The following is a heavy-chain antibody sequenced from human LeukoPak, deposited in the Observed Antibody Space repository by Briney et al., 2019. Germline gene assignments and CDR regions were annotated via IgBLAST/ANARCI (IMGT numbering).Heavy chain of an antibody. CDR3: ARTVGSWDWFDP. CDR1: GGSISSYY. D-gene: IGHD6-13*01. J-gene: IGHJ5*02. CDR2: IYYSGST. V-gene: IGHV4-59*08. Sequence: SETLSLTCTVSGGSISSYYWSWIRQPPGKGLEWNGYIYYSGSTNYNPSLKSRVTISVDTSKNQFSLKLSSVTAADTAVYYCARTVGSWDWFDPWGQGTLVTVSS.